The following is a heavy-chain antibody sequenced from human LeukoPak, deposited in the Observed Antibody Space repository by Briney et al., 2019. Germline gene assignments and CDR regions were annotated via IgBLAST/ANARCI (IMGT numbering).Heavy chain of an antibody. D-gene: IGHD7-27*01. J-gene: IGHJ4*02. Sequence: GSLRLSCAASGFTFSNAYMNWVRQAPGKGLEWIGEINHSGSTNYNPSLKSRVTISVDTSKNQFSLKLSSVTAADTAIYYCARDHWGSLDYWGQGALVTVSS. CDR1: GFTFSNAY. CDR3: ARDHWGSLDY. CDR2: INHSGST. V-gene: IGHV4-34*01.